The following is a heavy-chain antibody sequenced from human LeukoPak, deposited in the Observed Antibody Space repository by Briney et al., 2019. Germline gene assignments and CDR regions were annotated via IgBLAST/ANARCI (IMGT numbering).Heavy chain of an antibody. CDR3: AREESFSSSSSGSWFDP. V-gene: IGHV3-9*01. J-gene: IGHJ5*02. Sequence: GGSLRLFCAASGFTFDDYAMHWVRQAPGKGLEWVSGISWNSGSIGYADSVKGRFTISRDNAKNSLYLQMNSLRAEDTAVYYCAREESFSSSSSGSWFDPWGQGTLVTVSS. D-gene: IGHD6-13*01. CDR1: GFTFDDYA. CDR2: ISWNSGSI.